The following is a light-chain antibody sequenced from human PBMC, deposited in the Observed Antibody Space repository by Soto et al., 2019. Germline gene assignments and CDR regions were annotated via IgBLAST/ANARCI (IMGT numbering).Light chain of an antibody. Sequence: ELALAQSPATLSLSPGQRATLSCRASQSVSSSYLAWYQQKAGQAPRLLMYGASSRATGIPDRFSGSGSGTDFTLTISSLEPEDLAVYYCQQYGSSPYTFGQGTKVDIK. CDR2: GAS. V-gene: IGKV3-20*01. CDR3: QQYGSSPYT. J-gene: IGKJ2*01. CDR1: QSVSSSY.